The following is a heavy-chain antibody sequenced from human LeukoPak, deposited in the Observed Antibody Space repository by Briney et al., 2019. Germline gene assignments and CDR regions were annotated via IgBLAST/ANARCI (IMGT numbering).Heavy chain of an antibody. J-gene: IGHJ4*02. D-gene: IGHD1-26*01. CDR2: IYTSGST. V-gene: IGHV4-61*02. CDR1: GGSISSGSYY. CDR3: ARALDSGSYYFDY. Sequence: SQTLSLTCTVSGGSISSGSYYWSWIRQPAGKGLEWIGRIYTSGSTNYNPSLKSRVTISVDTSKNQFSLKLSSVTAADTAVYYCARALDSGSYYFDYWGQGTLVTVSS.